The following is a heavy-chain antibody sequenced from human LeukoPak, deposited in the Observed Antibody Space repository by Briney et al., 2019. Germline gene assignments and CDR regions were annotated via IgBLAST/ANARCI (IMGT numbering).Heavy chain of an antibody. CDR2: ISGDGGST. CDR1: GFTFDDYA. D-gene: IGHD1-7*01. CDR3: AKVVTGTTDYFDY. V-gene: IGHV3-43*02. Sequence: GGSLRLSCAASGFTFDDYAMHWVRQAPGKGMEWVSLISGDGGSTYYADSVKGRFTISRNNSKNSLYLQMNSLRTEDTALYYCAKVVTGTTDYFDYWGQGTLVTVSS. J-gene: IGHJ4*02.